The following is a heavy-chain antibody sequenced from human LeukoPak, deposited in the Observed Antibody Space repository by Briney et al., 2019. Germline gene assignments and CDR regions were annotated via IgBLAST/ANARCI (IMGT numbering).Heavy chain of an antibody. D-gene: IGHD3-3*01. CDR1: GGSISSYF. J-gene: IGHJ4*02. V-gene: IGHV4-4*07. CDR3: ARDRFGDLNYFDY. CDR2: IYTSGST. Sequence: PSETLSLTCTVSGGSISSYFWSWIRQPAGKGLGWIGRIYTSGSTNYNPSLKSRVTISADKSTNQFSLKLSSVTAADTAVYYCARDRFGDLNYFDYWGQGTLVTVSS.